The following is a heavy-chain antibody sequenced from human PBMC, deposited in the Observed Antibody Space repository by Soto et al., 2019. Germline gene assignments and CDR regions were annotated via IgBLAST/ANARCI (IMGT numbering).Heavy chain of an antibody. CDR2: INPNSGGT. Sequence: GASVKVSCKASGYTFTGYYMHWVRQAPGQGLEWMGWINPNSGGTNYAQKFQGWVTMTRDTSISTAYMELSSLRSEDTAVYYCAREVPLLWFGEFLGLDYWGQGTLVTVSS. D-gene: IGHD3-10*01. J-gene: IGHJ4*02. CDR3: AREVPLLWFGEFLGLDY. V-gene: IGHV1-2*04. CDR1: GYTFTGYY.